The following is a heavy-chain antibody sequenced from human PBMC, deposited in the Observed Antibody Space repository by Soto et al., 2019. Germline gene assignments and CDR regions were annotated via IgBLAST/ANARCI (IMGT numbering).Heavy chain of an antibody. CDR2: IVVVSGST. Sequence: SVKFSCKASGFDFGSFGIQFLRQTRGRGLEWIGWIVVVSGSTNYARHFQGRVAISRDMSSSTAYLDLSDLKSDDTAVYFCSADHPHMAMGWPVWGQGTTVTVSS. D-gene: IGHD5-18*01. J-gene: IGHJ6*02. CDR1: GFDFGSFG. CDR3: SADHPHMAMGWPV. V-gene: IGHV1-58*02.